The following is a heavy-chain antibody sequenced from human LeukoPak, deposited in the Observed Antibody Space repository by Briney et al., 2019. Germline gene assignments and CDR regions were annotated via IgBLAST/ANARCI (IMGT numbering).Heavy chain of an antibody. CDR1: GSTLGDYV. Sequence: ALRLSCPASGSTLGDYVVTGLGPAAGQGVTWVGFIRRKDCGGPVQYVPSVTGRLTISRDGDNIIAQLQLYSLNTEDRAVYFCSRALIRTVTTYIVVGGPNVYDIRGRGTMVTVSA. CDR2: IRRKDCGGPV. CDR3: SRALIRTVTTYIVVGGPNVYDI. J-gene: IGHJ3*02. V-gene: IGHV3-49*01. D-gene: IGHD5-12*01.